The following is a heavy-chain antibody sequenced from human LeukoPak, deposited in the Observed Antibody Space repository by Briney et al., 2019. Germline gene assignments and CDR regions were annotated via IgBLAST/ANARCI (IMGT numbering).Heavy chain of an antibody. Sequence: ASVKVSCKASGYTFTSYGISWARQAPGQGLEWMGWISSYNGNTNYAQKLQGRVTMSTDTSTGTAYMELRSLRSDDTAVYYCPRRVAVARRDAFDIWGQGTMVTVSS. J-gene: IGHJ3*02. V-gene: IGHV1-18*01. CDR1: GYTFTSYG. CDR2: ISSYNGNT. D-gene: IGHD6-19*01. CDR3: PRRVAVARRDAFDI.